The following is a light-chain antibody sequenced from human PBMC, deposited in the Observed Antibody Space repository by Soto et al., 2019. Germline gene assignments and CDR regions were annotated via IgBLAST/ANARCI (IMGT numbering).Light chain of an antibody. CDR2: RSN. V-gene: IGLV1-47*01. CDR1: SSNLGRNP. CDR3: ASWDDSLSGWL. Sequence: QAVVTQPPSASGTPGQRVTISCSGSSSNLGRNPVYWYRQLPGTAPKLLIYRSNQRPSGVPDRFSGSKPGTSASLAITGLRYEDEANYYCASWDDSLSGWLFGGGTKLTVL. J-gene: IGLJ3*02.